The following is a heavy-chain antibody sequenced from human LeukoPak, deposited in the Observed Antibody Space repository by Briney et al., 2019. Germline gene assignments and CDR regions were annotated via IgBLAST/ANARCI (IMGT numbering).Heavy chain of an antibody. D-gene: IGHD3-22*01. CDR1: GYTFSTYY. Sequence: ASVKVSCKASGYTFSTYYMHWVRQAPGQGPEWMGMINPSDGITSNAQKFQGRVTMTRDTSTSTVYMELTSLRSEDTAVYYCARDLGGYGHYYDSRYYREYFDYWGQGTLVTVSS. CDR2: INPSDGIT. CDR3: ARDLGGYGHYYDSRYYREYFDY. J-gene: IGHJ4*02. V-gene: IGHV1-46*01.